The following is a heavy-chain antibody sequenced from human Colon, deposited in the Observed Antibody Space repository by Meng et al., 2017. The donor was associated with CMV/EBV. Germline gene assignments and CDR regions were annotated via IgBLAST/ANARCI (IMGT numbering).Heavy chain of an antibody. J-gene: IGHJ4*02. CDR1: GITFGSHY. CDR2: IHGGGGT. Sequence: CAASGITFGSHYMGWVRQAPGKGLEWVSVIHGGGGTYYADSVKGRFTISRDNSKNTLYLQMDSLRPEDTAVYYCAYEGPYSGNYVDYWGQGALVTVSS. D-gene: IGHD1-26*01. CDR3: AYEGPYSGNYVDY. V-gene: IGHV3-53*05.